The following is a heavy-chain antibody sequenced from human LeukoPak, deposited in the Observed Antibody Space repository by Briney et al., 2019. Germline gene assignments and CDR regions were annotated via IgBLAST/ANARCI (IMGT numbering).Heavy chain of an antibody. D-gene: IGHD2-21*01. Sequence: GGSLRLSCAASGFTFSTYSMNWVRQAPGKGLEWVSSFSSSGSYIYYADSVKGRFTISRNNAKNSLYLQMNSLRAEDTAVYYCARDNGDVVAPLLDVWGKGTTVTISS. CDR1: GFTFSTYS. J-gene: IGHJ6*04. V-gene: IGHV3-21*01. CDR2: FSSSGSYI. CDR3: ARDNGDVVAPLLDV.